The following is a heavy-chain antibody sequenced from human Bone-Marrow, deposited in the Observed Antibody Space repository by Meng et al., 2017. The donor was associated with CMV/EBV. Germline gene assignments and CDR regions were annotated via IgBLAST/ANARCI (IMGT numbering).Heavy chain of an antibody. Sequence: QLQESGPGLVKPSEPLSRTCTAYGGFFSGYYGSWIRQPPGKGLEWIGEITHSGSTNYNVSLKSRVTRSIDTSKNQFSLKLSSVTATDTAVYYCAPGFRSWSGSYSSWGQGTLVTVSS. CDR1: GGFFSGYY. V-gene: IGHV4-34*01. CDR3: APGFRSWSGSYSS. J-gene: IGHJ4*02. CDR2: ITHSGST. D-gene: IGHD1-26*01.